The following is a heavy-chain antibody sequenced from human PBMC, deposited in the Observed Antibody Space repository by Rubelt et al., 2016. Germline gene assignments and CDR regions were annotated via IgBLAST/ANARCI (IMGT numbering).Heavy chain of an antibody. J-gene: IGHJ4*02. CDR1: GYTFSRYA. CDR2: IIPILGIA. V-gene: IGHV1-69*09. Sequence: QVQLVQSGPEVKNPGASVRVSCKASGYTFSRYAISWVRQAPGQGLEWMGRIIPILGIANYAQKFQGRVTITADKSTNTAYMGRRSLRSEDTAVYYCARDWDGYCSGGSCYDYWGQGTLVTVSS. CDR3: ARDWDGYCSGGSCYDY. D-gene: IGHD2-15*01.